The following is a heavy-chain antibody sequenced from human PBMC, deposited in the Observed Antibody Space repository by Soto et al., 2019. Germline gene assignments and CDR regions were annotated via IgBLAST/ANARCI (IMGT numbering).Heavy chain of an antibody. Sequence: ASVKVSCKAFGYTFTSYYMHWVRQAPGQGLEWMGIINPSGGSTSYAQKFQGRVTMTRDTSTSTVYMELSSLRSEDTAVYYCARAGQDCSSTSCYVSDAFDIWGQGTMVTVSS. CDR1: GYTFTSYY. D-gene: IGHD2-2*01. J-gene: IGHJ3*02. CDR2: INPSGGST. CDR3: ARAGQDCSSTSCYVSDAFDI. V-gene: IGHV1-46*03.